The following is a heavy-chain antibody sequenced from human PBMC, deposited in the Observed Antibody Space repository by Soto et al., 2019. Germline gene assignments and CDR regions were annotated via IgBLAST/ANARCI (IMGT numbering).Heavy chain of an antibody. CDR2: ISAHNGNT. CDR3: ARGRYGDY. D-gene: IGHD1-1*01. J-gene: IGHJ4*02. CDR1: GYTFSSYG. V-gene: IGHV1-18*01. Sequence: QVHLVQSGAEVKKPGASVKVSCKASGYTFSSYGITWVRQAPGQGLEWMGWISAHNGNTDYAQKLQGRVIVTRDTSTSTAYMELRSLRSDDTAVYYCARGRYGDYWGQGALVTVSS.